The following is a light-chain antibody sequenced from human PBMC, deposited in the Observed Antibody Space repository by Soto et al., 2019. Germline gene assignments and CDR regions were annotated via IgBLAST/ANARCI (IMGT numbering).Light chain of an antibody. Sequence: EILMTQSPATLSVSPWARPTLSGRASQSVSSNLAWYQQKPGQAPRLLIYGASTRATGITARFSGSGSGTEFTITISSLKTEDFATYYCQQSYSTPRTFGQGTKVDIK. J-gene: IGKJ1*01. V-gene: IGKV3-15*01. CDR2: GAS. CDR1: QSVSSN. CDR3: QQSYSTPRT.